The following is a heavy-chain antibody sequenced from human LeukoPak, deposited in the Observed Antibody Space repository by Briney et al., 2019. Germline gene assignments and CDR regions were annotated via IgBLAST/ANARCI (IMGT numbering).Heavy chain of an antibody. CDR1: GGSISSYY. CDR3: ASVLMGTGGAFDI. V-gene: IGHV4-59*01. Sequence: RSSETLSLTCTVAGGSISSYYWSWIRQPPGKGLEWIGYIYYSGSTNYNPSLKSRVTISVDTSKNQFSLKLSSVTAADTAVYYCASVLMGTGGAFDIWGQGTMVTVSS. D-gene: IGHD2-8*01. CDR2: IYYSGST. J-gene: IGHJ3*02.